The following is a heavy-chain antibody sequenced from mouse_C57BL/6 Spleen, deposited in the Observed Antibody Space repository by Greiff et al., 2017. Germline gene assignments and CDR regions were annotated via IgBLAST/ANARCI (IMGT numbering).Heavy chain of an antibody. J-gene: IGHJ1*03. D-gene: IGHD1-1*01. V-gene: IGHV6-3*01. CDR2: IRLKSDNYAT. CDR1: GFTFSNYW. CDR3: TTYYYGSSYRYFDV. Sequence: EVKLQESGGGLVQPGGSMQLSCVASGFTFSNYWMNWVRQSPEKGLEWVAQIRLKSDNYATHYAESVKGRFTISRDDSKSSVYLQMNNLRAEDTGIYYCTTYYYGSSYRYFDVWGTGTTVTVSS.